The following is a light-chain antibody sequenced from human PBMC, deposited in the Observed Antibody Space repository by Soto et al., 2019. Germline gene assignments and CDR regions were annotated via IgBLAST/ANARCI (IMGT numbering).Light chain of an antibody. J-gene: IGKJ1*01. CDR2: AAS. Sequence: AIQMTQSPSSLSASVGDRVTITCRASQGIRNDLGWYQQKPGKAPKLLIYAASSLQSGVPSRCSGSGSGTDFTLTISSLQPEDFATYYCRQDYNSPRTFGQGTKVEIK. CDR3: RQDYNSPRT. V-gene: IGKV1-6*01. CDR1: QGIRND.